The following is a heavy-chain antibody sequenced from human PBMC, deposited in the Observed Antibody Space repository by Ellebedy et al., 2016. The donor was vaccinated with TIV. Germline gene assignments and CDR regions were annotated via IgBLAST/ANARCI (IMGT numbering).Heavy chain of an antibody. V-gene: IGHV3-7*01. J-gene: IGHJ5*02. CDR1: GFSSRRYW. Sequence: PGGSLRLSCAVSGFSSRRYWMTWVCQAPGKGLEWVAKVRPEGDEIYYVESVKGRVTFSRDNAKNSLFLQMNSLRVEDTAVYYCARRASYGDYAVQVNPWFDPWGQGTLVTVSS. D-gene: IGHD4-17*01. CDR2: VRPEGDEI. CDR3: ARRASYGDYAVQVNPWFDP.